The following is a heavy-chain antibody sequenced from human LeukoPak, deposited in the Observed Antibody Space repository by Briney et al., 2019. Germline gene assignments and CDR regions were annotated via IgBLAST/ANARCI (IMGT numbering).Heavy chain of an antibody. CDR3: AKDNGLVVVAANWFDP. D-gene: IGHD2-15*01. CDR1: GFTFSSYA. J-gene: IGHJ5*02. V-gene: IGHV3-23*01. CDR2: ISGSGGST. Sequence: GGSLRLSCAASGFTFSSYAMSWVRQAPGKGLEWVSAISGSGGSTYYADSVKGRFTISRDNSKNTLYLQMNSLRAEDTAVYYCAKDNGLVVVAANWFDPWGQGTLVTVSS.